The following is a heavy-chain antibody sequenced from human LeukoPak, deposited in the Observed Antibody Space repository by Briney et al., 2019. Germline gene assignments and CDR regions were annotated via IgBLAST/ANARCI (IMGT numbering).Heavy chain of an antibody. CDR3: ARTIVGATYYFDY. Sequence: PGGSLRLSCAASGFTVSSNYMSWVRQAPGKGLEWVSVVYSGDRTYFAGPVNGQFTISRDNSKNTLSLQMNSLRAEDTVVYYCARTIVGATYYFDYWGQGTLVTVSS. V-gene: IGHV3-53*01. D-gene: IGHD1-26*01. J-gene: IGHJ4*02. CDR2: VYSGDRT. CDR1: GFTVSSNY.